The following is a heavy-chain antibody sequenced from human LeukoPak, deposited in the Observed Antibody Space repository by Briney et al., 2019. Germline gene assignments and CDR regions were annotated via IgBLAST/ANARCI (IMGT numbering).Heavy chain of an antibody. D-gene: IGHD3-10*01. CDR1: GFTFSNYW. J-gene: IGHJ6*03. CDR3: ARVYYGSGSLHYYYYYMDV. CDR2: IKEDGSEK. Sequence: GGSLRLSCAASGFTFSNYWMNWVRQAPGKGLEWVASIKEDGSEKYYVDSVKGRFTISRDNAKISLYLQMNSLRAEDTAVYYCARVYYGSGSLHYYYYYMDVWGRGTTVAISS. V-gene: IGHV3-7*01.